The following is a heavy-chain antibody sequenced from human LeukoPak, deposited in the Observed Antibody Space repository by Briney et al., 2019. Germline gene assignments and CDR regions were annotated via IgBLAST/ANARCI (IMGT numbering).Heavy chain of an antibody. D-gene: IGHD3-3*01. CDR2: ISSSSSYI. J-gene: IGHJ3*02. CDR1: GFTFSSYG. V-gene: IGHV3-21*01. CDR3: ARLFRTLDAFDI. Sequence: PGGSLRLSCAASGFTFSSYGMHWVRQAPGKGLEWVSSISSSSSYIYYADSVKGRFTISRDNAKNSLYLQMNSLRAEDTAVYYCARLFRTLDAFDIWGQGTMVTVSS.